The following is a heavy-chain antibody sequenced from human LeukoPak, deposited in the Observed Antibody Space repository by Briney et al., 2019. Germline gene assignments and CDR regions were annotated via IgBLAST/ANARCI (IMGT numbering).Heavy chain of an antibody. CDR2: MKQDGSVK. D-gene: IGHD6-6*01. Sequence: GGSLRLSCAASGFIFINYWMSWVRLAPGKGLEWVANMKQDGSVKYYVDSMKGRFTISRDNAKNSLYLQMSGLRAEDTAVYFCARIGYSSSSFDYWGQGVLVTVYS. CDR1: GFIFINYW. V-gene: IGHV3-7*03. CDR3: ARIGYSSSSFDY. J-gene: IGHJ4*02.